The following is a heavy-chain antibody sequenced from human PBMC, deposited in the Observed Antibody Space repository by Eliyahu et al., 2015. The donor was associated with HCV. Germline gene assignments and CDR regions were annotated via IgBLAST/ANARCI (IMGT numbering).Heavy chain of an antibody. V-gene: IGHV1-69*06. Sequence: QVQLVQSGAEVKKPGSSVKVSXKASGGPFXSYAIXWVRQAPGQGLEWMGGIIPIFGTANYAQKFQGRVTITADKSTSTAYMELNSLRSEDTAVYYCARVSAYDSSGYFQPYYFDYWGQGTLVTVSS. D-gene: IGHD3-22*01. J-gene: IGHJ4*02. CDR1: GGPFXSYA. CDR3: ARVSAYDSSGYFQPYYFDY. CDR2: IIPIFGTA.